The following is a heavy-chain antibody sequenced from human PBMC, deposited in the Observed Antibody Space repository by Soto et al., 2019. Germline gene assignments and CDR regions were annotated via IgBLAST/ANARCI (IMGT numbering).Heavy chain of an antibody. J-gene: IGHJ4*02. V-gene: IGHV3-23*01. D-gene: IGHD3-3*02. CDR3: ARHLWNDY. Sequence: EVQLLESGGGLVQPGGSLRLSCAASGFTLSSYAMSWVRQAPGKGLEWVSGISSGGGSTLYADSVKGRFTISRDNSKSTLYLQMNSLSVEDTAVYYCARHLWNDYWVEGTLVTVPS. CDR1: GFTLSSYA. CDR2: ISSGGGST.